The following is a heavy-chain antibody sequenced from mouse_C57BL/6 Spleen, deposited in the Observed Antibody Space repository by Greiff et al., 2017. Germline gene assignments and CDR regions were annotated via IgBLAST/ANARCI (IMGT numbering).Heavy chain of an antibody. CDR1: GFTFSSYG. Sequence: EVQRVESGGDLVKPGGSLKLSCAASGFTFSSYGMSWVRQTPDQTLEWVATISSGGSYTYYPDSVKGRFTISRDNAKNTLYLQMSSLKSEDTAMYYCARSTGTAVFDYWGEGTTLTVSS. J-gene: IGHJ2*01. CDR3: ARSTGTAVFDY. V-gene: IGHV5-6*01. D-gene: IGHD4-1*02. CDR2: ISSGGSYT.